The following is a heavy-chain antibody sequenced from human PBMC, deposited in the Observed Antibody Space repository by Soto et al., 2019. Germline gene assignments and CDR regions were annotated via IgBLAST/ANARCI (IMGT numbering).Heavy chain of an antibody. D-gene: IGHD6-19*01. Sequence: SETLSLTCAVSGFSISSGYYWGWIRQPPGKGLEWIGSIYLSGTTYYNPSLKSRVTISVDTSKNQFSLKLYSVTAADTAVYYCARDHYSDGYNGGYLDYWGQGTLVTVSS. CDR1: GFSISSGYY. V-gene: IGHV4-38-2*02. CDR2: IYLSGTT. J-gene: IGHJ4*02. CDR3: ARDHYSDGYNGGYLDY.